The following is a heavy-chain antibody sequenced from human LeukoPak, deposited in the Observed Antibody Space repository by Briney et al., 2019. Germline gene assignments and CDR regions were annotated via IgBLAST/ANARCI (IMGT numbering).Heavy chain of an antibody. D-gene: IGHD3-22*01. CDR2: IYYSGST. Sequence: LRLSCAASGFMFSDHYMSWIRQPPGKGLEWIGSIYYSGSTYYNPSLKSRVTISVDTSKNQFSLKLSSVTAADTAVYYCARVTMIKGDRDYWGQGTLVTVSS. CDR3: ARVTMIKGDRDY. V-gene: IGHV4-38-2*01. CDR1: GFMFSDHY. J-gene: IGHJ4*02.